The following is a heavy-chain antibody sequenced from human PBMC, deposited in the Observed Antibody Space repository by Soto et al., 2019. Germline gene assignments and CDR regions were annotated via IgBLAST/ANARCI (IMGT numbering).Heavy chain of an antibody. CDR3: TRGASRDSSARGWFDP. CDR1: GFTFRRFT. CDR2: ISSNSAYI. V-gene: IGHV3-21*01. J-gene: IGHJ5*02. Sequence: GGSLRLSCAASGFTFRRFTMNWVSQAPGKGLEWVSTISSNSAYIYYTDALRGRYTISRDKAKDSLHLQMNSLRAEDTAVYYCTRGASRDSSARGWFDPWGPGTLVTVSS. D-gene: IGHD6-13*01.